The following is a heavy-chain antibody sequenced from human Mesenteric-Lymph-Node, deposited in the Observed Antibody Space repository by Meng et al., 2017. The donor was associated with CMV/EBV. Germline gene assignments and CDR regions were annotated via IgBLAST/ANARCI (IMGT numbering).Heavy chain of an antibody. J-gene: IGHJ3*02. Sequence: ASVQISCKASGYTFARYYMLWVRQAPGRGLEWMGWINTNSGGTNYAQKFQGRVTMTRDASISTAYMELSSRISDDAAVYYCAGDRGYCTNGVCYPFDIWGQGTMVTVSS. V-gene: IGHV1-2*02. D-gene: IGHD2-8*01. CDR1: GYTFARYY. CDR3: AGDRGYCTNGVCYPFDI. CDR2: INTNSGGT.